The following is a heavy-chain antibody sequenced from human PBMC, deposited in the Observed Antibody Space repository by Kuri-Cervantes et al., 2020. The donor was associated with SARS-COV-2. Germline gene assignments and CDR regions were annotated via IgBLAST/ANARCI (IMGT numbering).Heavy chain of an antibody. J-gene: IGHJ5*02. D-gene: IGHD1-7*01. Sequence: SETLSLTCTVSGGSISSYYWSWIRQPPGKGLEWIGYIYYSGSTNYNPSLKSRVTISVDTSKNQFSLKLSSVTAADPAVYYCARHGAMESWNYVWVGGHWFDPWGQGTLVTVSS. V-gene: IGHV4-59*08. CDR1: GGSISSYY. CDR3: ARHGAMESWNYVWVGGHWFDP. CDR2: IYYSGST.